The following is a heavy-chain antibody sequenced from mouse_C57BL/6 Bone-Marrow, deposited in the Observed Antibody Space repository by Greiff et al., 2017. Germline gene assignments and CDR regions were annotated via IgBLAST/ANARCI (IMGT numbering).Heavy chain of an antibody. CDR1: GYTFTDYY. CDR3: ARRSPYYFDY. CDR2: INPYNGGT. Sequence: VQLKQSGPVLVKPGASVKMSCKASGYTFTDYYMNWVKQSHGKSLEWFGVINPYNGGTSYNQKFKGKATLTVDKSSSTAYMELNSLTSEDSAVYYCARRSPYYFDYWGQGTTLTVSS. J-gene: IGHJ2*01. V-gene: IGHV1-19*01.